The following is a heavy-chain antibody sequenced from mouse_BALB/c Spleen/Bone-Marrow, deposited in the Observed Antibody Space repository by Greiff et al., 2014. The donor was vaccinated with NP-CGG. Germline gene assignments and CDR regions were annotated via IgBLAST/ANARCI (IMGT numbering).Heavy chain of an antibody. J-gene: IGHJ1*01. D-gene: IGHD2-2*01. V-gene: IGHV1S41*01. CDR1: GYTFANYW. CDR2: IAPGSGST. Sequence: DLVKPGASVKLSCKASGYTFANYWINWIKQRPGQGLEWIGRIAPGSGSTYYNEMFKGKTTLTVDTSSSTAYIQLSSLSSEGSDVYFCARERYGNDGWYFDVWGAGTTVTVSS. CDR3: ARERYGNDGWYFDV.